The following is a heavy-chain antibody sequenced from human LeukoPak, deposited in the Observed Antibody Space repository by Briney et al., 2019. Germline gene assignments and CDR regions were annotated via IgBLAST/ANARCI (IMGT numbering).Heavy chain of an antibody. CDR1: GFAFNLYW. CDR2: IKEDGSEK. Sequence: GGSLRLSCAASGFAFNLYWMTWVRQVPGEGLEWVANIKEDGSEKYYVDSVKGRFTISRDNAKNSLYLLMSSLRAEDTAVYYCATYYYDSRGLIWGQGTLVTVSS. J-gene: IGHJ4*02. CDR3: ATYYYDSRGLI. V-gene: IGHV3-7*01. D-gene: IGHD3-22*01.